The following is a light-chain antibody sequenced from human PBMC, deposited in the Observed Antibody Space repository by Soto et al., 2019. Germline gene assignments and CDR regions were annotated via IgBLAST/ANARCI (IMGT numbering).Light chain of an antibody. V-gene: IGLV2-14*03. CDR2: DVS. J-gene: IGLJ1*01. CDR1: SSDVGGYSY. Sequence: QSVLTQPASVSGFPGQSITISCTGTSSDVGGYSYVSWYQQHPGKAPKLMIYDVSNRPSGVSNRFSASKSGNTASLTISGLQAEDEAGYYCSSYASSTTFVFGTGTKVTVL. CDR3: SSYASSTTFV.